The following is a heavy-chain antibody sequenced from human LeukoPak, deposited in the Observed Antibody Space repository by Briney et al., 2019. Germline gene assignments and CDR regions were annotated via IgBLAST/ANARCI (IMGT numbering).Heavy chain of an antibody. D-gene: IGHD6-19*01. CDR1: GGSFSGYY. CDR2: IYYSGST. J-gene: IGHJ4*02. V-gene: IGHV4-59*01. Sequence: SETLSLTCAVYGGSFSGYYWSWIRQPPGKGLEWIGYIYYSGSTNYNPSLKSRVTISVDTSKNQFSLKLSSVTAADTAVYYCAREHSGWFRYWGQGTLVTVSS. CDR3: AREHSGWFRY.